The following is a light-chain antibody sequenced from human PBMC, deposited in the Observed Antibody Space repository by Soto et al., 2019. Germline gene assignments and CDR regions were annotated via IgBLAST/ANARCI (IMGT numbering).Light chain of an antibody. J-gene: IGKJ2*01. CDR1: QSVSSY. V-gene: IGKV3-11*01. CDR3: QQRSNWPPNT. Sequence: EIVLTQSPATLSLSPGERATLSCRASQSVSSYLAWYQQKPGQAPRLLISNRATGIPARFSGSGSGTDFTLTISSLEPADFAVYYCQQRSNWPPNTFGQGTKLEIK.